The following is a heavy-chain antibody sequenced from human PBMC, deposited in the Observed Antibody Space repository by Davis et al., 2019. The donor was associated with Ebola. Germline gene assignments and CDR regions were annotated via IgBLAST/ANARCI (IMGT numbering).Heavy chain of an antibody. CDR3: AIGDSGDLFFYYYYMDV. Sequence: SVQVSCKASGGTFNNYALSWVRQAPGQGLEWLGGIIPKFGSTIYAQTFQVRVRMTAVESTCTAYMELSSLRSDDTAVYYCAIGDSGDLFFYYYYMDVWGKGTTVTASS. CDR2: IIPKFGST. D-gene: IGHD4-17*01. V-gene: IGHV1-69*13. J-gene: IGHJ6*03. CDR1: GGTFNNYA.